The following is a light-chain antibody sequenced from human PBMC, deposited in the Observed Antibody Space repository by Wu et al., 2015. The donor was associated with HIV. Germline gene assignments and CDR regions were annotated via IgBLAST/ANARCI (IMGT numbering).Light chain of an antibody. J-gene: IGKJ2*01. CDR1: QRVSTF. CDR3: QQFHNWPET. Sequence: DIVLTQSPATLSLSPGGRATLSCRASQRVSTFVAWYQHRPGQAPRLVIYGASNRATGIPARVSGGGSGTEFTLTIASMQSEDFAVYYCQQFHNWPETFGQGTKLEIK. V-gene: IGKV3-15*01. CDR2: GAS.